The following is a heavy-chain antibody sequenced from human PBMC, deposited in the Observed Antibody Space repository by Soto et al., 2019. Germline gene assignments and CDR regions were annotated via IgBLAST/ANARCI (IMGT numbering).Heavy chain of an antibody. CDR1: GGSISSYY. CDR3: ARIDILTGDNDY. V-gene: IGHV4-59*08. D-gene: IGHD3-9*01. Sequence: SETLSLTCTVSGGSISSYYWSWIRQPPGKGLEWIGYIYYSGSTNYNPSLKSRVTISVDTSKNQFSLKLSSVTAADAAVYYCARIDILTGDNDYWGQGTPVTVSS. J-gene: IGHJ4*02. CDR2: IYYSGST.